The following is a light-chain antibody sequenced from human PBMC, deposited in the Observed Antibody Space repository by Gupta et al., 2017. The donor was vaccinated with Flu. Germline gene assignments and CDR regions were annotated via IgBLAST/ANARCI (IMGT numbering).Light chain of an antibody. CDR1: SSNIGSNH. CDR3: AAWDDSLSGYV. Sequence: QSVLTQPPSASAPPGRRVTISCSGSSSNIGSNHVYWYQQLPGTAPKLLIYRNNQRPSGVPDRFSGSKSGTSASLAISGLRAEDEADYYCAAWDDSLSGYVFGTGTKVTVL. V-gene: IGLV1-47*01. CDR2: RNN. J-gene: IGLJ1*01.